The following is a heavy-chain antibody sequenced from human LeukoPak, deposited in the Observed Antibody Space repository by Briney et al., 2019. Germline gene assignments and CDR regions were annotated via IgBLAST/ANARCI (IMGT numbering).Heavy chain of an antibody. J-gene: IGHJ4*02. CDR1: GFTFSTYW. CDR2: IKQDGSEK. CDR3: ARGDYGDY. Sequence: GGSLRLSCEASGFTFSTYWMSWVRQAPGKGLEWVANIKQDGSEKYYVDSVKGRFTISRDNAKNSLYLQMNSLRAEDTAVYYCARGDYGDYWSQGTLVTVSS. V-gene: IGHV3-7*01.